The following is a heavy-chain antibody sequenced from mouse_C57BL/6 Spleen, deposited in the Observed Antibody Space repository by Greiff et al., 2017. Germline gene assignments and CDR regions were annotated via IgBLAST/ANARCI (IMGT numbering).Heavy chain of an antibody. D-gene: IGHD2-14*01. CDR1: GYTFTDYW. CDR2: INPKYGNT. Sequence: VQLQQSGPELVRPGASVKMSCKASGYTFTDYWMNWVKQRTGKGLEWIGAINPKYGNTSYNQKFKGKATLTVDQSSSTAYMQLNSLTSEDSAVYYCAGGYPFDDWGTGTTVTVSS. V-gene: IGHV1-39*01. J-gene: IGHJ1*03. CDR3: AGGYPFDD.